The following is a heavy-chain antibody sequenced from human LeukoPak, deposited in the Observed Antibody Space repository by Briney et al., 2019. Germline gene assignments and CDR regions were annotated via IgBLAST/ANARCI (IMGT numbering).Heavy chain of an antibody. CDR3: ARVYTRGTPTQGDY. CDR2: IYSGGGT. CDR1: GFTVSSIY. V-gene: IGHV3-66*01. J-gene: IGHJ4*02. Sequence: PGGSLRLSCAASGFTVSSIYMSWVRQAPGKGLEWVSVIYSGGGTNYADSVRGRFTISRDNSKNTLYLQMSSLRAEDTAVYFCARVYTRGTPTQGDYWGQGTLVTVSS. D-gene: IGHD1-14*01.